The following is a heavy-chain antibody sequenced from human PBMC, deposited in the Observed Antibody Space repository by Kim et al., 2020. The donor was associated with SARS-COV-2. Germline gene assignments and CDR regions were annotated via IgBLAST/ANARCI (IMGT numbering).Heavy chain of an antibody. CDR3: ARVRIINGVWSLGAFDI. V-gene: IGHV4-61*01. J-gene: IGHJ3*02. CDR1: GGSVSSGSYY. D-gene: IGHD2-8*01. Sequence: SETLSLTCTVSGGSVSSGSYYWSWIRQPPGKGLEWIGYIYYSGSTNYNPSLKSRVTISVDTSKNQFSLKLSSVTTADTAVYYCARVRIINGVWSLGAFDIWGQGTMVTVSS. CDR2: IYYSGST.